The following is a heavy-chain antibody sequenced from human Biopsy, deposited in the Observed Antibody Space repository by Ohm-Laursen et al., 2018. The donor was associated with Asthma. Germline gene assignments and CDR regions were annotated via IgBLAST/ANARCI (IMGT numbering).Heavy chain of an antibody. V-gene: IGHV1-69*01. CDR2: LIPVLGTP. J-gene: IGHJ6*02. CDR1: GDSFSNYA. D-gene: IGHD5-12*01. CDR3: ARGYSGSDRIVYYYSGLEV. Sequence: SSVKASCKASGDSFSNYAISWVRQAPGQGLEWMGGLIPVLGTPDHAQMFEGRVTITAAESTSTAYMELSSLSSEDTAVYYCARGYSGSDRIVYYYSGLEVWGQGTTVTVSS.